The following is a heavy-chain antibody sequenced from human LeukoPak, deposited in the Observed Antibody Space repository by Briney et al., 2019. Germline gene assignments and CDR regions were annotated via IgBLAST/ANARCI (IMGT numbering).Heavy chain of an antibody. D-gene: IGHD2-2*01. CDR1: GFTFSSYA. CDR3: AKDPLYCSSTSCPGY. J-gene: IGHJ4*02. Sequence: PGGSLRLSCAASGFTFSSYAMSWVRQAPGKGLEWVSAISGSGGSTYYAGSVKGRFTISRDNSKNTLYLQMNSLRAEDTAVYYCAKDPLYCSSTSCPGYWGQGTLVTVSS. CDR2: ISGSGGST. V-gene: IGHV3-23*01.